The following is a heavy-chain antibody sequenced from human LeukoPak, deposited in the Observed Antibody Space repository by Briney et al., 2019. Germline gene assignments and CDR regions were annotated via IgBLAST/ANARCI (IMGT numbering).Heavy chain of an antibody. CDR2: IFYGGGT. CDR3: ARDARFGWDYFDS. V-gene: IGHV4-59*11. D-gene: IGHD3-16*01. Sequence: SETLSLTCTVSGDSFSDHYWSWIRQPPGKGLEWIGYIFYGGGTNYNPSLQSRVTISIDTSKNRFSLRLSSVTAADTAVYYCARDARFGWDYFDSWGQGTPVIVSS. CDR1: GDSFSDHY. J-gene: IGHJ4*02.